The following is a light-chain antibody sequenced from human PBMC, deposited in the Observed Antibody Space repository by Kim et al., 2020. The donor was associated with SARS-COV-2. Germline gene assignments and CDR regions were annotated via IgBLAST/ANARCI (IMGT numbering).Light chain of an antibody. CDR1: SSDVGGYNY. J-gene: IGLJ3*02. CDR3: CSYAGSL. CDR2: DVS. Sequence: QSALTHPRSVSGSPGQSVTISCTGTSSDVGGYNYVSWYQQHPGKAPKLMIYDVSKRPSGVPDRFSGSESGNTASLTISGLQAEDEADYYCCSYAGSLFGGGTKLTVL. V-gene: IGLV2-11*01.